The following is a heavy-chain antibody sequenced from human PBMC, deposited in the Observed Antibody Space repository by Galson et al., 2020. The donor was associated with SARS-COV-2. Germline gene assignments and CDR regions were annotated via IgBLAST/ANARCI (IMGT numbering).Heavy chain of an antibody. CDR1: GFTFGDYA. D-gene: IGHD3-16*02. J-gene: IGHJ4*02. CDR3: LTFGGLVAIDY. V-gene: IGHV3-49*04. Sequence: GESLKISCTASGFTFGDYAMSWVRQAPGKGLEWVGFIRSIAYGATTEYAASVKGRFTIPRDDSRSIAYLQMNSLKTDDTAVYYCLTFGGLVAIDYWGQGTLVTVSS. CDR2: IRSIAYGATT.